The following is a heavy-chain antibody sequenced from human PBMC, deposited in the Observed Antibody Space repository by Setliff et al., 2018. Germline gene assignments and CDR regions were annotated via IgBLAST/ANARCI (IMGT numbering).Heavy chain of an antibody. CDR3: ARGDIVLMVYALDY. D-gene: IGHD2-8*01. Sequence: ASVKVSCKASGGTFSSYAISWVRQAPGQGLEWMGGISAYNGNTNYAQKLQGRVTMTTDTSTSTAYMELRSLRSDDTAVYYCARGDIVLMVYALDYWGQGTLVTVSS. V-gene: IGHV1-18*01. J-gene: IGHJ4*02. CDR2: ISAYNGNT. CDR1: GGTFSSYA.